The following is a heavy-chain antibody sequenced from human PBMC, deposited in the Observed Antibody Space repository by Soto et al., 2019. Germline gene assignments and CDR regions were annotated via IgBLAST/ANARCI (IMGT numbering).Heavy chain of an antibody. CDR1: GGAIISYY. D-gene: IGHD5-18*01. Sequence: QVQLQESGPGLVKPSQTLSLTCTVSGGAIISYYWSCIRQPPGKGLEWIGYIYYSGSTNYKPSLMIRISISVVTSTQLTLLTINSVTAAVTVVYYCARSYGGTLGCWGQGTLVTVSS. V-gene: IGHV4-59*08. J-gene: IGHJ4*02. CDR2: IYYSGST. CDR3: ARSYGGTLGC.